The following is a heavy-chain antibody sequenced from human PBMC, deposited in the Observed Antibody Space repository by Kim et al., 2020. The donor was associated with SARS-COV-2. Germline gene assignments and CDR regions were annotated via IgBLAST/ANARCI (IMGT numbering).Heavy chain of an antibody. CDR1: GFTFSSYA. V-gene: IGHV3-23*01. CDR2: ISGGGDIT. Sequence: GGSLRLSCAASGFTFSSYAMSWVRQAPGKGLEWVSVISGGGDITYYADSVKGRFTISKDNSKNTLYMQMNSLRAEDTAVYYCARSCGVCGYSPFYWCRG. CDR3: ARSCGVCGYSPFY. D-gene: IGHD3-22*01. J-gene: IGHJ2*01.